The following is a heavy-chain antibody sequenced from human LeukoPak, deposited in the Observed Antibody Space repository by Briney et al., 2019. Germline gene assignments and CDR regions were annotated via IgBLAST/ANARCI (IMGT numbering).Heavy chain of an antibody. CDR2: IIPILGIA. J-gene: IGHJ4*02. D-gene: IGHD1-26*01. Sequence: GASVKVSCKASGGTFSSYAISWVRPAPGQGLEWMGRIIPILGIANYAQKFQGRVTITADKSTSTAYMELSSLRSEDTAVYYCAREERIYGSYPFDYWGQGTLVTVSS. CDR1: GGTFSSYA. CDR3: AREERIYGSYPFDY. V-gene: IGHV1-69*04.